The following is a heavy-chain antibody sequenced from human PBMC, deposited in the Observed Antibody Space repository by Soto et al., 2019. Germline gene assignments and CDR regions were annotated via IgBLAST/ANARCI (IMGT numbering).Heavy chain of an antibody. Sequence: ASVKVSCKASGYTFTSYDINWVRQATGQELEWMGWMNLNSGNTVYAQKFQGRVTMTRNTSISTAYMELSSLRSEDTAVYYCARKGRSWLVNAYYYYYGMDVWGQGTTVTVSS. V-gene: IGHV1-8*01. J-gene: IGHJ6*02. D-gene: IGHD6-19*01. CDR2: MNLNSGNT. CDR1: GYTFTSYD. CDR3: ARKGRSWLVNAYYYYYGMDV.